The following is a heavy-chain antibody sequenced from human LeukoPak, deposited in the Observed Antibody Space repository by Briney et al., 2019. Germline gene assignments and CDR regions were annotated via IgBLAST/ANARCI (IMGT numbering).Heavy chain of an antibody. CDR2: IYHTGST. D-gene: IGHD6-13*01. V-gene: IGHV4-38-2*01. CDR1: GFTVSNNYM. Sequence: PGGSLRLSCAASGFTVSNNYMSWVRQPPGKGLEWIGTIYHTGSTYYNPSLKSRVTISVDTSKNQFSLQLTSVTAADTAVYYCARYLSIAAAGGDYWGQGTLVTVSS. J-gene: IGHJ4*02. CDR3: ARYLSIAAAGGDY.